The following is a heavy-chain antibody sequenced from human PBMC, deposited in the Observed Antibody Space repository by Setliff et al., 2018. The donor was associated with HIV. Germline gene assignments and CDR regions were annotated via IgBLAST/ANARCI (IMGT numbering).Heavy chain of an antibody. Sequence: PGESLKISCQGSGYSFSNYWIGWVRRVPGRGLEWLAIIYPGDSSIKYSPSFQGQVTLSADKSINTAYLQWTSLKSSDTAIYYCARRPSSYNWFDPWGQGTLVTVSS. D-gene: IGHD6-6*01. J-gene: IGHJ5*02. CDR1: GYSFSNYW. CDR2: IYPGDSSI. V-gene: IGHV5-51*01. CDR3: ARRPSSYNWFDP.